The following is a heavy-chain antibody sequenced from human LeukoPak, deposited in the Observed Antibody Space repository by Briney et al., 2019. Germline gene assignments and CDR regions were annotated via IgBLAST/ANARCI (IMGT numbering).Heavy chain of an antibody. CDR3: ARVWNDGLIDDY. CDR2: ISAYNGNT. Sequence: ASVKVSCKASGYTFTSYGISWVRQAPGQGLEWMGWISAYNGNTNYAQKLQGRVTMTTDTSTSTAYMEPRSLRSDDTAVYYCARVWNDGLIDDYWGQGTLVTVSS. J-gene: IGHJ4*02. D-gene: IGHD1-1*01. V-gene: IGHV1-18*01. CDR1: GYTFTSYG.